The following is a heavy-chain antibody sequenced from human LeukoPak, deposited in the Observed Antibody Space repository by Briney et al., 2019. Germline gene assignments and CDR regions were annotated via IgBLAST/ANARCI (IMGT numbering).Heavy chain of an antibody. CDR3: ASLRGYCSSTSCYNY. Sequence: GGSLRLSCAASGFTLISNYMSWVRQAPGKGLDWVSVIYSGGSTYYADSVKGRFTISRDNSKNTLYLQMNSLRAEDTAVCYCASLRGYCSSTSCYNYWGQGTLVTVSS. CDR2: IYSGGST. CDR1: GFTLISNY. J-gene: IGHJ4*02. D-gene: IGHD2-2*02. V-gene: IGHV3-53*01.